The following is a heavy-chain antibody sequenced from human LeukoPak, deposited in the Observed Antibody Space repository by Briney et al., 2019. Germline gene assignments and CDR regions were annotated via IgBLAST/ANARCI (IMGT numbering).Heavy chain of an antibody. CDR2: IYYIGST. Sequence: SETLSLTCAVSGASISGSGYYLGWIRQPPGKGREWIGNIYYIGSTYYNASLQSRVTISIDTSKNQFSLRLNSVSAADTAMYYCVKSGGYGLIDYWGQGTLVTASS. CDR1: GASISGSGYY. D-gene: IGHD1-26*01. CDR3: VKSGGYGLIDY. V-gene: IGHV4-39*01. J-gene: IGHJ4*02.